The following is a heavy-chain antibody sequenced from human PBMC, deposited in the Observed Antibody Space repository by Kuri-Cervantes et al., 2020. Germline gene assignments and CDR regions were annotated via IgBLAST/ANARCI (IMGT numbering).Heavy chain of an antibody. V-gene: IGHV3-30*18. Sequence: GESLKISCAAPGFTFSSYGMHWVRQAPGKGLEWVAVISYEGSNSNYADSVKGRFTISRDNSRNTLYLQMSSLRAEDTAIYYCAKEGSRRDGYNCWFDPWGHGTLVTVSS. CDR2: ISYEGSNS. J-gene: IGHJ5*02. CDR1: GFTFSSYG. D-gene: IGHD5-24*01. CDR3: AKEGSRRDGYNCWFDP.